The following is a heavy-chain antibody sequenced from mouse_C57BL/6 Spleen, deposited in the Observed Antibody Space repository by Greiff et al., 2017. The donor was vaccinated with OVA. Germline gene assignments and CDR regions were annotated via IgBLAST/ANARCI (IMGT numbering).Heavy chain of an antibody. CDR2: INPSTGGT. D-gene: IGHD2-1*01. CDR3: ARGDYGNYFDY. Sequence: VQLKQSGPELVKPGASVKISCKASGYSFTGYYMNWVKQSPEKSLEWIGEINPSTGGTTYNQKFKAKATLTVDKSSSTAYMQLKSLTSEDSAVYYCARGDYGNYFDYWGQGTTLTVSS. CDR1: GYSFTGYY. J-gene: IGHJ2*01. V-gene: IGHV1-42*01.